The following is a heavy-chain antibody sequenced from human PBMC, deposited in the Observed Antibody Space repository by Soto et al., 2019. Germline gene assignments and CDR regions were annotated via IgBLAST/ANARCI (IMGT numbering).Heavy chain of an antibody. CDR2: VSSGGGT. J-gene: IGHJ4*02. CDR1: GFTLSTYV. D-gene: IGHD2-15*01. V-gene: IGHV3-23*01. CDR3: AKRRGAGGHFDY. Sequence: EVELLESGGGLVQPEGSLRLSCAASGFTLSTYVMGWVRQAPGKGLEWVSVVSSGGGTHYADSVKGRFTVSRDNSKNTLSLQMNSLRADDTAVYYCAKRRGAGGHFDYWGQGALVTVSS.